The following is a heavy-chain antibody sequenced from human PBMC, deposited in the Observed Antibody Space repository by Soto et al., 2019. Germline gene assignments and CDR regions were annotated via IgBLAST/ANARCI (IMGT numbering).Heavy chain of an antibody. CDR2: INIFSATI. CDR3: ARDGVAEIEY. V-gene: IGHV3-48*02. J-gene: IGHJ4*01. Sequence: EVQLVESGGGLVQPGGSLRLSCAASGFTFSAYRMNWVRQAPGKGPEWVSHINIFSATIYYADSVKGRFTISRDNAKNSLYLQMKRLRDENTAVYYCARDGVAEIEYWGHGNLVTVSS. CDR1: GFTFSAYR. D-gene: IGHD2-15*01.